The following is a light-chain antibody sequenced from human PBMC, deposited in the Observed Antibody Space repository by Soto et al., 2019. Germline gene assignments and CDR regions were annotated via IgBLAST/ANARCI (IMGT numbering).Light chain of an antibody. CDR2: SAS. V-gene: IGKV3-11*01. Sequence: EVVLTQSPAILSLSPGERATLSCRASQRVSVNLGWYQQKPGQAPRPLIYSASDRAPGIPARFSGSGSGTDFTLTISSLEPEDFAVYYCQERNRWPRGTFGAGTKVDIK. J-gene: IGKJ4*01. CDR3: QERNRWPRGT. CDR1: QRVSVN.